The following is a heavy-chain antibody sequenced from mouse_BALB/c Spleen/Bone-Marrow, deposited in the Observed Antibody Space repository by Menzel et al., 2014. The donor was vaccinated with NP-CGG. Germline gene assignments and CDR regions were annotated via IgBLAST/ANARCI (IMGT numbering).Heavy chain of an antibody. Sequence: QVHVKQSGAELAKPGASVKMSCKASGYTFTSYRMHWVKQRPGQGLEWIGYINPSTGYTEYNQKFKDKATLTADKSPSTAYMQLSSLTSEDSAVYYCARSYYDGSSFAYWGQGTLVTVSA. CDR1: GYTFTSYR. V-gene: IGHV1-4*01. D-gene: IGHD1-1*01. J-gene: IGHJ3*01. CDR3: ARSYYDGSSFAY. CDR2: INPSTGYT.